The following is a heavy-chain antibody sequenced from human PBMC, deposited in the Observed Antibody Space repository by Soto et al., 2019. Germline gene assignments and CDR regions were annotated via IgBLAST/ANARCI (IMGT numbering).Heavy chain of an antibody. J-gene: IGHJ5*02. D-gene: IGHD2-2*01. V-gene: IGHV1-24*01. CDR3: ATDLYCSSTSCRDKSLGFDP. CDR2: FDPEDGET. CDR1: GYTLTELS. Sequence: GASVKVSCKVSGYTLTELSMHWVRQAPGKGLEWMGGFDPEDGETIYAQKFQGRVTMTEDTSTDTAYMELSSLRSEDTAVYYCATDLYCSSTSCRDKSLGFDPWGQGTLVTVSS.